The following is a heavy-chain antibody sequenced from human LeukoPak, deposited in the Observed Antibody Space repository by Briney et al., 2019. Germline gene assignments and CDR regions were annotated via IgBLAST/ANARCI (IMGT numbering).Heavy chain of an antibody. V-gene: IGHV4-39*01. CDR1: GGSVSSNDYY. J-gene: IGHJ4*02. D-gene: IGHD3-10*01. Sequence: PSETLSLTCTISGGSVSSNDYYWGWIRQPPGRGLEWIGTIHYSGSTYYKASLKSRVTISIDTSKKQFSLTLSSVTAADTAVYYCARHMWFGGDYWGQGILVTVSS. CDR3: ARHMWFGGDY. CDR2: IHYSGST.